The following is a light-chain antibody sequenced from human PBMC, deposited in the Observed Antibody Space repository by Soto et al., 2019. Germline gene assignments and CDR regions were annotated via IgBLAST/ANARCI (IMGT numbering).Light chain of an antibody. Sequence: DIQMTQSPSTLSASVVDRVTITCRASQIISSWLAWYQQKPGKAPKLLIYDASSLESGVPSRFSGSGSGTEFTLTISSLQPDDFATYYCQQYNSYWTFGQGTKVDIK. V-gene: IGKV1-5*01. CDR2: DAS. J-gene: IGKJ1*01. CDR3: QQYNSYWT. CDR1: QIISSW.